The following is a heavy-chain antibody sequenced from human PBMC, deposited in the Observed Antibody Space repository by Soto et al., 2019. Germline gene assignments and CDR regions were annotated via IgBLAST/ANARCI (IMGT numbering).Heavy chain of an antibody. D-gene: IGHD3-3*01. J-gene: IGHJ1*01. CDR2: ISGSGGST. Sequence: GGSLRLSCAASGFTFSSYAMSWVRQAPGKGLEWVSAISGSGGSTYYADSVKGRFTISRDNSKNTLYLQMNSLRAEDTAVYYCAKGNPYYDFWSGYPPPLEAAFQHWGQGTLVTVSS. V-gene: IGHV3-23*01. CDR3: AKGNPYYDFWSGYPPPLEAAFQH. CDR1: GFTFSSYA.